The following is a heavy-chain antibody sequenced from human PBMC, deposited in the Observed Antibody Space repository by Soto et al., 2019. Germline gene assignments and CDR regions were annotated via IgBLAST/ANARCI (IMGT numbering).Heavy chain of an antibody. V-gene: IGHV1-69*02. Sequence: SVKVSCKASGGTFSSYTISWVRQAPGQGLEWMGRIIPILGIANYAQKFQGRVTITADESTSTAYMELSSLRSEDTAVYYCAKASPMVGGANLGYGGQGTLVTVSS. CDR1: GGTFSSYT. CDR3: AKASPMVGGANLGY. J-gene: IGHJ4*02. D-gene: IGHD3-10*01. CDR2: IIPILGIA.